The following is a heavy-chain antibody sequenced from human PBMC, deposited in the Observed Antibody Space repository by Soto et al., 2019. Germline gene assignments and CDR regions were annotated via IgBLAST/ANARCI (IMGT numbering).Heavy chain of an antibody. CDR2: INAGNGNT. CDR1: GYTFTSYA. D-gene: IGHD3-10*01. CDR3: ARVGLWFGELYGYWYLDR. Sequence: QVQLVQSGAEVKKPGASVKVSCKASGYTFTSYAMHWVRQAPGQRLEWMGWINAGNGNTKYSQKFQGRVTITRDTSASTGYMELSSLRSEDTAVYYCARVGLWFGELYGYWYLDRWGRGTLVTVSS. J-gene: IGHJ2*01. V-gene: IGHV1-3*01.